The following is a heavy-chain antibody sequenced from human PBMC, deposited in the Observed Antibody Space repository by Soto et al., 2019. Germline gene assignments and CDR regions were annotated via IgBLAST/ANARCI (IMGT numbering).Heavy chain of an antibody. J-gene: IGHJ6*02. V-gene: IGHV5-10-1*01. CDR1: GDSFISYW. CDR2: IDPSDSYT. Sequence: GESLKISCKGSGDSFISYWISWVRQMPGKGLEWMGRIDPSDSYTNYSPSFQGHVTISADKSISTAYLQWSSLKASDTAMYYCASTDSTLGYCSGGSCYEDYYYYGMDVWGQGTTVTVSS. D-gene: IGHD2-15*01. CDR3: ASTDSTLGYCSGGSCYEDYYYYGMDV.